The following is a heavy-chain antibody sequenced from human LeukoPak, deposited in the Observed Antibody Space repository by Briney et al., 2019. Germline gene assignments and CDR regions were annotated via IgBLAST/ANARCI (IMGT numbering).Heavy chain of an antibody. Sequence: PSETLSLTCTVSGGSISSSSYYWGWIRQPPGKGLEWIGSIYHSGSTYYNPSLKSRVTISVDRSKNQFSLKLSSVTAADTAVYYCARAHNWFDPWGQGTLVTVSS. J-gene: IGHJ5*02. CDR3: ARAHNWFDP. V-gene: IGHV4-39*07. CDR2: IYHSGST. CDR1: GGSISSSSYY.